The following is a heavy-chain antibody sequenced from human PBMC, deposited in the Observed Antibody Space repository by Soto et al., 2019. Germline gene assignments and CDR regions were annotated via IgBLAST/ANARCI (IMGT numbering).Heavy chain of an antibody. CDR1: GVTVSSNY. CDR3: ARHGYNYGGGYFYY. J-gene: IGHJ4*02. V-gene: IGHV3-66*04. D-gene: IGHD5-18*01. Sequence: EVQLVESGGGLVQTGGSLRLSCAASGVTVSSNYMSWVRQAPGKGLEWVSVIYSGGSTYYADSVKGRFTISRDNSKNTLYLQMNSLRADDTAVYYCARHGYNYGGGYFYYWCQGTLVTVSS. CDR2: IYSGGST.